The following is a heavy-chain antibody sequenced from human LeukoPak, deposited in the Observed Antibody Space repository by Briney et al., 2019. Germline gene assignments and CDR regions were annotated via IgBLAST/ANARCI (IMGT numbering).Heavy chain of an antibody. D-gene: IGHD3-22*01. CDR1: GGSFSDYY. CDR3: ARGRINFDSNGFNLYFDY. J-gene: IGHJ4*02. CDR2: INHSGST. V-gene: IGHV4-34*01. Sequence: PSETLSLTCAVYGGSFSDYYWSWIRQPPGKGLEWIGEINHSGSTNYNPSLKSRVTISVDTSKNQFSLKLSSATAADTAVYYCARGRINFDSNGFNLYFDYWGQGTLVTVSS.